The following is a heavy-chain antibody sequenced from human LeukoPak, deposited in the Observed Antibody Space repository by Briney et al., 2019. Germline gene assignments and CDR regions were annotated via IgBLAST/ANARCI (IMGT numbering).Heavy chain of an antibody. Sequence: SGTLSLTCAVSGGSISSSNWWGWVRQPPGKGLEWIGEVFHSGSADYNPSLKSRIIISVDKSKNHFSLNLTSVTAADTAVYYCARGSVRGEFDPWGQGTLVTVSS. CDR1: GGSISSSNW. CDR2: VFHSGSA. J-gene: IGHJ5*02. V-gene: IGHV4-4*02. CDR3: ARGSVRGEFDP. D-gene: IGHD3-10*01.